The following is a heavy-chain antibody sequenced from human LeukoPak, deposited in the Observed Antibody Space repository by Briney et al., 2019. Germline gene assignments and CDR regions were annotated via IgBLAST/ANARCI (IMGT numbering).Heavy chain of an antibody. Sequence: TGGSLRLSCAASGFTFSSYDMHWVRQATGKGLEWVSDIGTAGDTYYPGSVKGRFTISRENAKNSLYLQMNSLRAGDTAVYYCARGGGLAAASLDYWGQGTLVTVSS. CDR3: ARGGGLAAASLDY. CDR1: GFTFSSYD. V-gene: IGHV3-13*04. CDR2: IGTAGDT. J-gene: IGHJ4*02. D-gene: IGHD6-13*01.